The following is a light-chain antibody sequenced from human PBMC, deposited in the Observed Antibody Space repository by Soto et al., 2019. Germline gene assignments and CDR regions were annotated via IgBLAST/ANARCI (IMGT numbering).Light chain of an antibody. V-gene: IGLV1-51*01. Sequence: QSVLTQPPSVSAAPGQKVTISCSGSSSNIGNNYVSWYQQLPGTAPKLLIYDNNKRPSGTPDRFSGSKSGTSATLGITGLQTGDEADYYCGTWDSSFYVFGTGTKVTVL. CDR2: DNN. J-gene: IGLJ1*01. CDR1: SSNIGNNY. CDR3: GTWDSSFYV.